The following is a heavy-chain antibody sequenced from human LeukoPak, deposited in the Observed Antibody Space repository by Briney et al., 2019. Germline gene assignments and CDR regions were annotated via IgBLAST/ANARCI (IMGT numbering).Heavy chain of an antibody. CDR2: IYYSGST. CDR3: ARQGIAAAGTDAPTNWFDP. V-gene: IGHV4-59*08. Sequence: PSETLSLTSTVSGGSISSYYWSWIRQPPGKGLEWIGYIYYSGSTNYNPSLRSRATISVDTSKNQFSLKLSSVTAADTAVYYCARQGIAAAGTDAPTNWFDPWGQGTLVTVSS. J-gene: IGHJ5*02. CDR1: GGSISSYY. D-gene: IGHD6-13*01.